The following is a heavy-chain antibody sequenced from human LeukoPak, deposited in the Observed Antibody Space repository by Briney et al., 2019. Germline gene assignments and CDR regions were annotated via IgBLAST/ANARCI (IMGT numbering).Heavy chain of an antibody. CDR3: AMSSGWIDAFDI. D-gene: IGHD6-19*01. Sequence: GGSMRLSCVASGFTVSSNYMTWVRQAPGKGLEWVSVIYSGGSTYYADSVKGRFTISRENSKNTLYVQMNSLRVEDTAVYYCAMSSGWIDAFDIWGQGTVVTVSS. CDR2: IYSGGST. CDR1: GFTVSSNY. V-gene: IGHV3-66*02. J-gene: IGHJ3*02.